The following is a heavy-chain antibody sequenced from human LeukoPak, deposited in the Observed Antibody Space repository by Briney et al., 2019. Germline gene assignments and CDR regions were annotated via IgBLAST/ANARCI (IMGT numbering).Heavy chain of an antibody. J-gene: IGHJ4*02. CDR3: ARELVHFDY. V-gene: IGHV4-34*01. CDR1: GFTVSSNY. CDR2: INHSGST. D-gene: IGHD1-1*01. Sequence: GSLRLSCAASGFTVSSNYMNWARQPPGKGLEWIGEINHSGSTNYNPSLKSRVTISVDTSKNQFSLKLSSVTAADTAVYYCARELVHFDYWGQGTLVTVSS.